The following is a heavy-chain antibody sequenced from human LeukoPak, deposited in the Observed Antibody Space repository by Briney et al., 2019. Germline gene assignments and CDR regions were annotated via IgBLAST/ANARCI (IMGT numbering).Heavy chain of an antibody. J-gene: IGHJ4*02. CDR1: GFTFRNYW. CDR3: ARNDVAAAGDY. D-gene: IGHD6-13*01. CDR2: IKPDGSEK. V-gene: IGHV3-7*01. Sequence: PGGSLRLSCEVSGFTFRNYWMTWVRQAPGRGPEWVANIKPDGSEKNYVDSVKGRFTISRDDAKNSLFLQMNSLRPEDTAVYFCARNDVAAAGDYWGQGTLVTVSS.